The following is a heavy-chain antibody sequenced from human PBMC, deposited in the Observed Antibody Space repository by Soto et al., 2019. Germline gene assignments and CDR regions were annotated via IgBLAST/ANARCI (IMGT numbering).Heavy chain of an antibody. CDR1: GFVFSNYG. J-gene: IGHJ4*02. D-gene: IGHD6-19*01. V-gene: IGHV3-30*03. CDR2: ISNDGSKK. Sequence: GGSLRLSCAASGFVFSNYGIHWVRQAPGKGLEWVAFISNDGSKKYYGDSVKGRFTISRDNSENTVYLQMTSPRPDDTAVFYCARDVAMPSGLGLGYWGQGTLVTVSS. CDR3: ARDVAMPSGLGLGY.